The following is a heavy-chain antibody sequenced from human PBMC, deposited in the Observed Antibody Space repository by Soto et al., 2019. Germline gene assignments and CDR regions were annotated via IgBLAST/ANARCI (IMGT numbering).Heavy chain of an antibody. V-gene: IGHV1-3*01. CDR1: GYTFTSYA. D-gene: IGHD3-10*01. CDR3: AIEVRRSNQFDH. J-gene: IGHJ4*02. Sequence: GASVKVSCKASGYTFTSYAMHWVRQAPGQRLEWMGWINAGNGETIYAQRFQGRVTMTEESSADTPYMELSSLRSEDTAVYYCAIEVRRSNQFDHWGQGTMVTVSS. CDR2: INAGNGET.